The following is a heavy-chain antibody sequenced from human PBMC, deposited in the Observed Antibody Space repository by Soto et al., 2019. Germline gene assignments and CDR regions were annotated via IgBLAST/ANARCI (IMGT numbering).Heavy chain of an antibody. CDR2: IYWDDDK. Sequence: QITLKESGPPLVRPTQTLTLTCTFSGFSLSTTGVGVGWIRQPPGKALEWLALIYWDDDKRYSPSLKSRLTITKDTSKNEVILTMTNMDPVDTARYYCAQRLPHYGLGREGGNWFGPWGQGTLVTVSS. CDR3: AQRLPHYGLGREGGNWFGP. CDR1: GFSLSTTGVG. D-gene: IGHD3-10*01. J-gene: IGHJ5*02. V-gene: IGHV2-5*02.